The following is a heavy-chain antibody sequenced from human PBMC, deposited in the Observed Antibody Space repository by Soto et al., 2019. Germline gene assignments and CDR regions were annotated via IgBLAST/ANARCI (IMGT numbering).Heavy chain of an antibody. J-gene: IGHJ6*02. V-gene: IGHV3-33*01. Sequence: QVQLVESGGGVVQPGRSLRLSCAASGFTFSSYGMHWVRQAPGKGLEWVAVIWYDGSNKYYADSVKGRFTISRDNSKNPLYLQMNSLRAEDTAVYYCARDLGYCSGGSCYSSGMDVWGQGTTVTVSS. D-gene: IGHD2-15*01. CDR3: ARDLGYCSGGSCYSSGMDV. CDR2: IWYDGSNK. CDR1: GFTFSSYG.